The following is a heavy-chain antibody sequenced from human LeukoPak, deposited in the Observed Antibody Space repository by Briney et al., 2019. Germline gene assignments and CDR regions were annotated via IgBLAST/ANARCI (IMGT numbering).Heavy chain of an antibody. Sequence: GASVKVSCQVSGYTLIELTMHWVRQAPGKGLEWMGWINPNSGGTNYAQKFQGWVTMTRDTSISTAYMELNRLTFDDTAVYYCGRNRLGKAFDIWGQGTMVTVSS. CDR2: INPNSGGT. CDR1: GYTLIELT. D-gene: IGHD7-27*01. J-gene: IGHJ3*02. CDR3: GRNRLGKAFDI. V-gene: IGHV1-2*04.